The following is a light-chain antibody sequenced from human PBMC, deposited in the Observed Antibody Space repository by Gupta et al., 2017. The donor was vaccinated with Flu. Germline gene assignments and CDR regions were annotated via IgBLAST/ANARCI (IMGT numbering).Light chain of an antibody. V-gene: IGLV1-40*01. Sequence: QSLLTQPPSLSAPPGQRVTMSCAGSISNIGAGYDVHWYQQLPGTDPKPLIYGNSNRPSGVPDRFSCSKEGTYASLAITGLQPEDEEDDYCHCSDTSMSSWVFGGGTKLTVL. CDR3: HCSDTSMSSWV. CDR1: ISNIGAGYD. CDR2: GNS. J-gene: IGLJ3*02.